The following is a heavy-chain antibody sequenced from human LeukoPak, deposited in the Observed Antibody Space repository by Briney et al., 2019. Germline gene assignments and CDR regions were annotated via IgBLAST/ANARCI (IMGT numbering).Heavy chain of an antibody. Sequence: TSETLSLTCTVSGGSISSGGYYWSWIRQPAGKGLEWIGRIYTSGSTNYNPSLKSRVTMSVDTSKNQFSLKLSSVTAADTAVYYCARGAVAADDAFDIWGQGTMVTVSS. V-gene: IGHV4-61*02. J-gene: IGHJ3*02. D-gene: IGHD6-19*01. CDR1: GGSISSGGYY. CDR3: ARGAVAADDAFDI. CDR2: IYTSGST.